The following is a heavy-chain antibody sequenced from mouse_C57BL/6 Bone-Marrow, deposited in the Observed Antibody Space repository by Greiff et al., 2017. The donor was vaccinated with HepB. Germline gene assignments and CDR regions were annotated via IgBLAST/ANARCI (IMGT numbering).Heavy chain of an antibody. CDR3: ARDGVRRGYYAMDY. D-gene: IGHD1-2*01. Sequence: DVMLVESGGGLVKPGGSLKLSCAASGFTFSSYAMSWVRQTPEKRLEWVATISDGGSYTYYPDNVKGRFTISRDNAKNNLYLQMSHLKSEDTAMYYCARDGVRRGYYAMDYWGQGTSVTVSS. J-gene: IGHJ4*01. CDR2: ISDGGSYT. V-gene: IGHV5-4*01. CDR1: GFTFSSYA.